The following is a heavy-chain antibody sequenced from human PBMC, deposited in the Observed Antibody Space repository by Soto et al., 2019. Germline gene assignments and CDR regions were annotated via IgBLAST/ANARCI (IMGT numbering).Heavy chain of an antibody. J-gene: IGHJ3*02. V-gene: IGHV4-34*01. D-gene: IGHD5-18*01. CDR3: ARELIHSDAFDI. Sequence: QVQLQQWGAGLLKPSETLSLTCAVYGGSFSGYYWSWIRQPPGKGLEWIGEINHSGSTNYNPTLKSRVTISLDTSKYQFSLKLSLVSAADTAVYYCARELIHSDAFDIWGQGTMVTVSS. CDR2: INHSGST. CDR1: GGSFSGYY.